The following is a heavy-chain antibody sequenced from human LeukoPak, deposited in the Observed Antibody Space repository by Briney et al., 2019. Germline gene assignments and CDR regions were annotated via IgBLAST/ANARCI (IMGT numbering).Heavy chain of an antibody. Sequence: GGSLRLSCAASGFTFDDYGMSWVRQAPGKGLEWVSGIHWNGGSTGYADSVKGRFTISRDNAKNSLYLQMNSLRAEDTALYYCARDSPKYYDFWSGYYPTVNWFDPWGQGTLVTVSS. J-gene: IGHJ5*02. CDR3: ARDSPKYYDFWSGYYPTVNWFDP. CDR2: IHWNGGST. CDR1: GFTFDDYG. V-gene: IGHV3-20*04. D-gene: IGHD3-3*01.